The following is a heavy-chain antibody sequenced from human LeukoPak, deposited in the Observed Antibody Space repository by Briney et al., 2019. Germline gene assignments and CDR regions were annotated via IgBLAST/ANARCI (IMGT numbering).Heavy chain of an antibody. D-gene: IGHD6-19*01. V-gene: IGHV1-8*01. Sequence: ASVKVSCKASGYTFTSYDVNWVRQATGQGLEWMGWMNPNSGNTGYAQKFQGRVTMTRNTSISTAYMELSSLRSEDTAVYYCARGRALWSSGSMNCWGQGTLVTVSS. CDR2: MNPNSGNT. CDR1: GYTFTSYD. CDR3: ARGRALWSSGSMNC. J-gene: IGHJ4*02.